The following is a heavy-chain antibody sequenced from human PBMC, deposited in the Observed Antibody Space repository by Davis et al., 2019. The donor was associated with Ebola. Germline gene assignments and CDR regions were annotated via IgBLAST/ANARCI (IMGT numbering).Heavy chain of an antibody. V-gene: IGHV1-18*01. CDR3: ARGDLGIFGGLIFYYYGMDV. CDR1: GGTFTTYA. D-gene: IGHD3-3*01. Sequence: ASVKVSCKASGGTFTTYAITWVRQVPGQGLEWMGWISGHNGNTNFAQKFQDRVTMTRDAPTRTAYMELRSLRSDDTAVYYCARGDLGIFGGLIFYYYGMDVWGQGTTVIVSS. CDR2: ISGHNGNT. J-gene: IGHJ6*02.